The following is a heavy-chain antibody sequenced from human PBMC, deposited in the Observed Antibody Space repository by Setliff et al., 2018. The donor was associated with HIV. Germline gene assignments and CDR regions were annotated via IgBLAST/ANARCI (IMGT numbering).Heavy chain of an antibody. V-gene: IGHV3-43*01. CDR3: AKDAIAVGPDAFDI. CDR2: ISWDGGST. CDR1: GFTFDDYT. Sequence: GGSLRLSCAASGFTFDDYTMHWVRQAPGKGLEWVSLISWDGGSTYYADSVKGRFTISRDNSKNSLYLQMNSLRTEDTALYYCAKDAIAVGPDAFDIWGQGTMVTVSS. J-gene: IGHJ3*02. D-gene: IGHD6-19*01.